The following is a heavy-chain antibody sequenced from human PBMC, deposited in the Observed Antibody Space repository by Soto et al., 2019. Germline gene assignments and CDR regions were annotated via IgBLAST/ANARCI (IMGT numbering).Heavy chain of an antibody. CDR2: INPNSGGT. CDR1: GYTFTGYY. CDR3: GRGSYDILTGYRAFDI. Sequence: ASVKVSCKASGYTFTGYYMHWVRQAPGQGLEWMGWINPNSGGTNYAQKFQGWVTMTRDTSISTAYMELSRLRSDDTAVYYCGRGSYDILTGYRAFDIWGQGTMVTVSS. D-gene: IGHD3-9*01. J-gene: IGHJ3*02. V-gene: IGHV1-2*04.